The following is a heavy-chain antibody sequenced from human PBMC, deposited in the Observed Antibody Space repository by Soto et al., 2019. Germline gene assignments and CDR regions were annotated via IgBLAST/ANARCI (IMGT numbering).Heavy chain of an antibody. CDR1: GGSISTSRSY. CDR2: IFYSGST. V-gene: IGHV4-39*01. J-gene: IGHJ5*02. D-gene: IGHD3-22*01. CDR3: ARQPTTGDSDLWFDP. Sequence: SETLSLTCSVSGGSISTSRSYWAWIRQPPGKGLEWLANIFYSGSTFYNPSLASRVSVSVDTSKNEFSLKLRSVTAADTAVYYCARQPTTGDSDLWFDPWGQGTLVTVS.